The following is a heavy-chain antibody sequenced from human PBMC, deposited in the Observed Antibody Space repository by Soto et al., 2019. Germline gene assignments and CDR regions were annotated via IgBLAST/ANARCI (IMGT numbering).Heavy chain of an antibody. Sequence: GGSLRLSCAASGFTFSSYWMSWVRQAPGKGLEWVANIKQDGSEKYYVDSVKGRFTISRDNAKNSLYLQMNSLRAEDTAVYYCARDEAYCGGDCYSNLAYYYYYGMDVWGQGTTVTVSS. CDR3: ARDEAYCGGDCYSNLAYYYYYGMDV. CDR1: GFTFSSYW. J-gene: IGHJ6*02. CDR2: IKQDGSEK. V-gene: IGHV3-7*01. D-gene: IGHD2-21*02.